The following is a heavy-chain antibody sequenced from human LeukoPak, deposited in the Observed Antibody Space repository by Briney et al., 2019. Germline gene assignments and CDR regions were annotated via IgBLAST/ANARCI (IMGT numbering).Heavy chain of an antibody. CDR1: GFTFSSHW. CDR2: LKQDGSEK. CDR3: ARDLRNYDILTGFYYYDGIDV. D-gene: IGHD3-9*01. V-gene: IGHV3-7*04. Sequence: GGSLRLSCAASGFTFSSHWMSWVRKATGKGLEWVANLKQDGSEKYYVDSVKGRFTIHRESAQNSLYLKMNSLRAEYTAVYYCARDLRNYDILTGFYYYDGIDVWGHGTTFTVSS. J-gene: IGHJ6*02.